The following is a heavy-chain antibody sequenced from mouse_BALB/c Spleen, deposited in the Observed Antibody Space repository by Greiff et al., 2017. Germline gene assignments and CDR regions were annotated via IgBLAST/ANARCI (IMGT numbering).Heavy chain of an antibody. CDR1: GFTFSSYA. CDR3: ARGDYDNSWFAY. V-gene: IGHV5-6-5*01. D-gene: IGHD2-4*01. Sequence: MLVESGGGLVKPGGSLKLSCAASGFTFSSYAMSWVRQTPEKRLEWVASISSGGSTYYPDSVKGRFTISRDNARNILYLQMSSLRSEDTAMYYCARGDYDNSWFAYWGQGTLVTVSA. CDR2: ISSGGST. J-gene: IGHJ3*01.